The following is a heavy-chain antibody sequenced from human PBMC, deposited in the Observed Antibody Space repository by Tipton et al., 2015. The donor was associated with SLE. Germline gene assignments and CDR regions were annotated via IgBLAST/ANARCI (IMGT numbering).Heavy chain of an antibody. D-gene: IGHD1-1*01. Sequence: TLSLTCTVSGGSISSSSYYWGWIRQPPGKGLEWIGSIYYSGSTYYNPSLKSRVTISVGTSKNQFSLKLSSVTAADTAVYYCARPLANAPYYFDYWGQGTLVTVSS. CDR1: GGSISSSSYY. CDR2: IYYSGST. CDR3: ARPLANAPYYFDY. J-gene: IGHJ4*02. V-gene: IGHV4-39*07.